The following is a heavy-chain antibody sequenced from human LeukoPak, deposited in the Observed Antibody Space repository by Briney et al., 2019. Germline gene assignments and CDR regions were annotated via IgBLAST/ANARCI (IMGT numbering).Heavy chain of an antibody. V-gene: IGHV3-23*01. J-gene: IGHJ3*01. CDR3: VRGGGYIYDLNAFDV. CDR1: GFTFSSYA. Sequence: PGGSLRLSSAASGFTFSSYAMSWVRQAPGKGLEWVSSISGNGGSTYYADSVKGWFTISRDNSKNTLYLQMNSLSVEDTTVYYCVRGGGYIYDLNAFDVWGQGTLVTVSS. CDR2: ISGNGGST. D-gene: IGHD5-18*01.